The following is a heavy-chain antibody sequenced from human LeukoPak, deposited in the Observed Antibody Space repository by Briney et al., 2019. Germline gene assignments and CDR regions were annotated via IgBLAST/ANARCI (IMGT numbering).Heavy chain of an antibody. D-gene: IGHD2-2*02. Sequence: SETLSLTCGVSAGSISSGNWWSWVRQSPGKGLEWIGEIHHNGTRNYNPSLKSRVTISADTFKNHFSLILTSLTAADTAVYYCATAPILRGEGGEHYKYGMDVWGQGTTVIVSS. CDR3: ATAPILRGEGGEHYKYGMDV. CDR1: AGSISSGNW. CDR2: IHHNGTR. V-gene: IGHV4/OR15-8*01. J-gene: IGHJ6*02.